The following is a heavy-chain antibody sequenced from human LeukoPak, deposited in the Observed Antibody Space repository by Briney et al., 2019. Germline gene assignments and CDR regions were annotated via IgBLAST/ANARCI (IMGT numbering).Heavy chain of an antibody. CDR2: INHSGST. CDR1: GGSFSGYY. J-gene: IGHJ4*02. V-gene: IGHV4-34*01. Sequence: SETLSLTCAVYGGSFSGYYWSWIRQPPGKGLEWIGEINHSGSTNYNPSPKSRVTISVDTSKNQFSLKLSSVTAADTAVYYCARGLNRDVVVATMSPFDYWGQGTLVTVSS. D-gene: IGHD5-12*01. CDR3: ARGLNRDVVVATMSPFDY.